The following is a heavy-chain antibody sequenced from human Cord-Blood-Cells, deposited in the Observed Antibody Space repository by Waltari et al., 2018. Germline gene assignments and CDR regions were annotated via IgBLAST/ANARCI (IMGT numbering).Heavy chain of an antibody. D-gene: IGHD3-16*01. CDR2: INHSGST. CDR1: GGSFSCYY. V-gene: IGHV4-34*01. J-gene: IGHJ3*02. Sequence: QVQLQQWGAGLLKPSETLSLTCAVYGGSFSCYYWSWIRQPPGKGLEWIGEINHSGSTNYNPSLKSRVTISVDTSKNQFSLKLSSVTAADTAVYYCAATVMITFGGVPLHAFDIWGQGTMVTVSS. CDR3: AATVMITFGGVPLHAFDI.